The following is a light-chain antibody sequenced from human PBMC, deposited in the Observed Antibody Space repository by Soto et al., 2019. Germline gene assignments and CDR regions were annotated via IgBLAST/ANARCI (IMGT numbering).Light chain of an antibody. Sequence: EIQMTQSPSSLSASVVYGVSITCRASQSISSYLNWYQQKPGKAPKLLIYAASSLQSGVPSRFSGSGSGTDFTLTISSLEPEDSAVYYCQQRHMWPITFGQGTRLEIK. J-gene: IGKJ5*01. CDR1: QSISSY. CDR2: AAS. V-gene: IGKV1-39*01. CDR3: QQRHMWPIT.